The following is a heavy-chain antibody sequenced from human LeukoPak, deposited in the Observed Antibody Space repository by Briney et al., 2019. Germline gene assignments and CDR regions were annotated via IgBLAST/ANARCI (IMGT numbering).Heavy chain of an antibody. J-gene: IGHJ4*02. CDR3: ARVPKYGDYGGVFDN. CDR1: GGSISSYY. D-gene: IGHD4-23*01. Sequence: SETLSLTCTVSGGSISSYYWSWIRQPPGKGLEWIGYIYYSGSTNYNPSLKSRVTISVDTSKNQFSLKLSSVTAADTAVYYCARVPKYGDYGGVFDNWGQGTLVTVSS. V-gene: IGHV4-59*01. CDR2: IYYSGST.